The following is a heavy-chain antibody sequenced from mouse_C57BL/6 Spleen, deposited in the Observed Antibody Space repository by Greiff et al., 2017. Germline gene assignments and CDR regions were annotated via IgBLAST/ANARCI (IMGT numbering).Heavy chain of an antibody. D-gene: IGHD2-12*01. V-gene: IGHV1-61*01. CDR3: ARFSYDVRDAMDY. CDR2: IYPSDSET. CDR1: GYTFTSYW. J-gene: IGHJ4*01. Sequence: VQLQQSGAELVRPGSSVKLSCKASGYTFTSYWMDWVKQRPGQGLEWIGNIYPSDSETHYNQKFKDKATLTVDKSSSTAYMQLSSLTSEDSAVYYCARFSYDVRDAMDYWGQGTSVTVSS.